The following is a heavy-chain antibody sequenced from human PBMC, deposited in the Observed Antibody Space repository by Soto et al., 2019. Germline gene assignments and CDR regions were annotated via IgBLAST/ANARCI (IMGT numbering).Heavy chain of an antibody. D-gene: IGHD1-26*01. CDR1: GYTFTSYY. CDR2: INPSGGST. V-gene: IGHV1-46*03. Sequence: ASVKVSCTASGYTFTSYYMHWVRQAPGQGLEWMGIINPSGGSTSYAQKFQGRVTMTRDTSTSTVYMELSSLRSEDTAVYYCARVSSRLSGSWEPDYYYYGMDVWGQGTTVTVSS. J-gene: IGHJ6*02. CDR3: ARVSSRLSGSWEPDYYYYGMDV.